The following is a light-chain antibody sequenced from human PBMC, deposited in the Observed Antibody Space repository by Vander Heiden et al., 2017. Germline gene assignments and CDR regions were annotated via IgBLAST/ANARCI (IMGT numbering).Light chain of an antibody. CDR1: QGISGA. CDR2: VAS. J-gene: IGKJ5*01. Sequence: AIQLTQSPSFLSASVGERVTITCRASQGISGALAWYQQKPGKPPKILIFVASNLESGVPSRFSGSGSETDFTLTSSSLHPEDSATYYCQQFNSYPITFGQGTRLEIK. CDR3: QQFNSYPIT. V-gene: IGKV1-13*02.